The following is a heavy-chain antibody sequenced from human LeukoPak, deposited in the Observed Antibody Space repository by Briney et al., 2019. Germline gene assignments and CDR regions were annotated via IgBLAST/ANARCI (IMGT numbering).Heavy chain of an antibody. CDR3: AKPRGASTYYDFWSDGWFDP. CDR1: GFTFSSYA. V-gene: IGHV3-23*01. J-gene: IGHJ5*02. CDR2: ISGSGGST. D-gene: IGHD3-3*01. Sequence: PGGSLRLSCAASGFTFSSYAMSWVRQAPGKGLERVSAISGSGGSTYYADSVKGRFTISRDNSKNTLYLQMNSLRAEDTAVYYCAKPRGASTYYDFWSDGWFDPWGQGTLVTVSS.